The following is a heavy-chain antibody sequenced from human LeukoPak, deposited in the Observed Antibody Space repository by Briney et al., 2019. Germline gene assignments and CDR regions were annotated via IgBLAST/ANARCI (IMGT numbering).Heavy chain of an antibody. V-gene: IGHV1-46*01. CDR2: INPSGGTT. Sequence: ASVKVSCKASGYTFTRYYMHWVRQAPGQGLEWMGIINPSGGTTDYAQKFHGRITVTRDTSTSTVYMELTSPTSEDTAVYYCAKDALSYDYSWGSYGHLGIDPWGQGTLVTVSS. D-gene: IGHD3-16*01. J-gene: IGHJ5*02. CDR3: AKDALSYDYSWGSYGHLGIDP. CDR1: GYTFTRYY.